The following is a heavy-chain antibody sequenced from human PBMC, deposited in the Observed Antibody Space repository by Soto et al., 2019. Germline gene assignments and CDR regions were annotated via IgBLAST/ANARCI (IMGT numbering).Heavy chain of an antibody. CDR1: GGSISSSSYY. V-gene: IGHV4-39*01. D-gene: IGHD4-17*01. Sequence: PSETLSLTCTVSGGSISSSSYYWGWIRQHPGKGLEWIGSIYYSGSTYYNPSLKSRVTISVDTSKNQFSLKLSSVTAADTAVYYCATSNYGDNLFDYWGQGTLVTVSS. CDR3: ATSNYGDNLFDY. CDR2: IYYSGST. J-gene: IGHJ4*02.